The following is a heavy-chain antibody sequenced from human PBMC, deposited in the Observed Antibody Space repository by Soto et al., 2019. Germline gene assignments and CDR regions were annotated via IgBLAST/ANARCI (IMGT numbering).Heavy chain of an antibody. V-gene: IGHV3-48*02. J-gene: IGHJ6*02. CDR1: GFTFSSCG. Sequence: EVQLVESGGGLVQPGGSLRLSCAASGFTFSSCGMNWVRQAPGKGLEWVSYISSSGDTIYYAGSVKGRFTISRDNAKNSLYLQMNTLRDEDRAVYYCARCSGNSCYSYGVDVWGQGATVTVSS. CDR2: ISSSGDTI. D-gene: IGHD2-2*01. CDR3: ARCSGNSCYSYGVDV.